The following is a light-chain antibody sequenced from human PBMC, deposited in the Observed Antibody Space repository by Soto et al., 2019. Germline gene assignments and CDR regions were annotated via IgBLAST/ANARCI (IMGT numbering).Light chain of an antibody. Sequence: EIVLTQSPGTVSLSPGESATLSCRASQSISRSDLAWYQHRPGQSPRLLIYATSTRATGIPDRFTGGGSGTGFTLTISRLEPEDSAVYYCQQYGPSPTVGGGTKVDIK. J-gene: IGKJ4*01. CDR1: QSISRSD. CDR3: QQYGPSPT. CDR2: ATS. V-gene: IGKV3-20*01.